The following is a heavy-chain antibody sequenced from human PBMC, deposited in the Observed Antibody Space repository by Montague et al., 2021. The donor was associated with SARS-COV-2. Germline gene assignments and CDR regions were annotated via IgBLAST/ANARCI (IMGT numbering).Heavy chain of an antibody. V-gene: IGHV4-4*02. D-gene: IGHD6-19*01. J-gene: IGHJ4*02. Sequence: SETLSLTCALSGDSVSSRKWWAWVRQSPMKGLGWIGEVSRTGITTFNPSLKSRVTISLDVSKNLFSLNLTSVTAADTAIYYCPRGLTVAGTDYWGQGSLVTVSS. CDR3: PRGLTVAGTDY. CDR2: VSRTGIT. CDR1: GDSVSSRKW.